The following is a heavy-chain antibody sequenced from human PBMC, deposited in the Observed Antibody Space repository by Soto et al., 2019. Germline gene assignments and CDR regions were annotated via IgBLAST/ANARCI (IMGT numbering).Heavy chain of an antibody. CDR3: AKNVEMATIFLDY. J-gene: IGHJ4*02. CDR2: ISGSGGST. V-gene: IGHV3-23*01. D-gene: IGHD5-12*01. Sequence: GGSLRLSCAASGFTFSSYAMSWVRQAPGKGLEWVSAISGSGGSTYYADSVKGRFTISRDNSKNTLYLQMNSLRAEDTAVYYGAKNVEMATIFLDYWGQGTLVTVSS. CDR1: GFTFSSYA.